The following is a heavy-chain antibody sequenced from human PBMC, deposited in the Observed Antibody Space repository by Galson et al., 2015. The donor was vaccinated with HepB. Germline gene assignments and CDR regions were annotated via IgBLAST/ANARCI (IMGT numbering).Heavy chain of an antibody. V-gene: IGHV3-21*01. D-gene: IGHD1-26*01. CDR3: ARGETVGLTTGFDS. CDR1: GFAFRNHS. Sequence: SLRLSCAASGFAFRNHSMNWVRQPPGKGLEWVASINPTSYYIFYADSVEGRFTISRDNAKNSLYLQMHSLRAEDTALYYCARGETVGLTTGFDSWGQGTLVTVSS. J-gene: IGHJ4*02. CDR2: INPTSYYI.